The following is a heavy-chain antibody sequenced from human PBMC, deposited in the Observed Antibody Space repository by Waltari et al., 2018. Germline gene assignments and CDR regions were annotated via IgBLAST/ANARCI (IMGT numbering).Heavy chain of an antibody. V-gene: IGHV4-30-4*08. CDR2: IIYSGIT. D-gene: IGHD1-26*01. CDR3: AREPGGEWELLLDY. CDR1: GGSISSGDYY. Sequence: QVQLQESGPGLVKPSQTLSLTCTVSGGSISSGDYYWSWIRQPPGKGLGGIGYIIYSGITSYNPSLKSRVTRSGDTSKNQFSLKLSAVTAADTAVYYCAREPGGEWELLLDYWGQGTLVTVSS. J-gene: IGHJ4*02.